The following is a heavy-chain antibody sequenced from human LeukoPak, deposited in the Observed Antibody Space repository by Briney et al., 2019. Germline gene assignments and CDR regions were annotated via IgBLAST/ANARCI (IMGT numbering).Heavy chain of an antibody. D-gene: IGHD1-26*01. J-gene: IGHJ4*02. CDR3: ARAIVGATMCLDY. Sequence: SVKVSCKASGGTFSSYAISWVRQAPGQGLEWMGGIIPIFGTANYAQKFQGRVTITADESTSTAYMELSSLKSEDTAVYCCARAIVGATMCLDYWGQGTLVTVSS. CDR1: GGTFSSYA. V-gene: IGHV1-69*13. CDR2: IIPIFGTA.